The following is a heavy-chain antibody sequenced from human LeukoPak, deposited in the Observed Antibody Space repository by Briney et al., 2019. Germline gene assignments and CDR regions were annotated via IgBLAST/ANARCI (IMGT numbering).Heavy chain of an antibody. CDR1: GDSISTYY. J-gene: IGHJ6*03. CDR3: ASVRLTGTTPRPYYYYYMDV. V-gene: IGHV4-4*09. Sequence: SETLSLTCAVSGDSISTYYWSWIRQPPGKGLEWIGYIYTSGSTNYNPSLKSRVTISVDTSKNQFSLKLSSVTAADTAVYYCASVRLTGTTPRPYYYYYMDVWGKGTTVTVSS. CDR2: IYTSGST. D-gene: IGHD1-7*01.